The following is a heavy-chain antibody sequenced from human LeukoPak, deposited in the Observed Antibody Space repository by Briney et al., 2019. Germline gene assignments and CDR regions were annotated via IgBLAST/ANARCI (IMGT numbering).Heavy chain of an antibody. V-gene: IGHV3-21*01. J-gene: IGHJ6*03. Sequence: SCKVSGYTLTELSMHWVRQAPGKGLEWVSSISSSSSYIYYADSVKGRLTISRDNAKNSLYLQMNSLRAEDTAVYYCARVEDYYMDVWGKGTTVTVSS. CDR2: ISSSSSYI. CDR3: ARVEDYYMDV. CDR1: GYTLTELS.